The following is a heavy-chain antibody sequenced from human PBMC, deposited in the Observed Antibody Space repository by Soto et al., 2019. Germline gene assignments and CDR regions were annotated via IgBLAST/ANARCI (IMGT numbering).Heavy chain of an antibody. J-gene: IGHJ4*02. CDR3: ARALGYADF. Sequence: SETLSLTCTVSGGSISNHYWSWIRQHPGKGLEWIGYIYYSGSTYYNPSLKSRVTISVDTSKNQFSLKLSSVTAADTAVYYCARALGYADFWGQGTLVTVSS. CDR2: IYYSGST. CDR1: GGSISNHY. V-gene: IGHV4-59*11. D-gene: IGHD2-8*01.